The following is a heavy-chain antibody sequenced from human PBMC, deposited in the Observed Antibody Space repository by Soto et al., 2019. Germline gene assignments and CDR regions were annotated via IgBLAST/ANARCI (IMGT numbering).Heavy chain of an antibody. CDR2: IKEDGSEE. CDR1: GFTFNTYW. Sequence: QLLESGGGLVQPGGSLRLSCATSGFTFNTYWMTWVRQAPGKGLEWVANIKEDGSEENYVDSVKGRFTISRDNVKNSLFLQMNRLTREDSAVYYCVRSFSFDWLLFTLDYWGQGTLVSVSS. J-gene: IGHJ4*02. D-gene: IGHD3-9*01. CDR3: VRSFSFDWLLFTLDY. V-gene: IGHV3-7*01.